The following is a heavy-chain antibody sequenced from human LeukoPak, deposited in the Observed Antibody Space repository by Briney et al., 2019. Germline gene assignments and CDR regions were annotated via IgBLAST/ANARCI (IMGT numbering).Heavy chain of an antibody. V-gene: IGHV3-33*01. CDR1: GFTFSSYG. CDR2: IWYDGSNK. D-gene: IGHD6-13*01. J-gene: IGHJ4*02. Sequence: GRSLRLSCAASGFTFSSYGMHWVRQAPGKGLEWVAVIWYDGSNKYYADSVKGRFTISRDNSKNTLYLQMNSLRAEDTAVYYCATTMQQLVPYFDYWGQGTLVTVSS. CDR3: ATTMQQLVPYFDY.